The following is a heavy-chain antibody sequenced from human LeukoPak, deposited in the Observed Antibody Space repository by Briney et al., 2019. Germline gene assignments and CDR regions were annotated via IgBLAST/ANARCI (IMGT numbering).Heavy chain of an antibody. CDR1: GFTFSSYA. CDR3: AKDRRGCTSTSCYYRFDY. D-gene: IGHD2-2*01. Sequence: GGSLRLSCAATGFTFSSYAMSWVRQAPGKGLEWVSGISGSGGSTHYADSVKGRFTISRDNSKNTLYLQMNSLRAEDTAVYYCAKDRRGCTSTSCYYRFDYWGQGTLVTVSS. J-gene: IGHJ4*02. CDR2: ISGSGGST. V-gene: IGHV3-23*01.